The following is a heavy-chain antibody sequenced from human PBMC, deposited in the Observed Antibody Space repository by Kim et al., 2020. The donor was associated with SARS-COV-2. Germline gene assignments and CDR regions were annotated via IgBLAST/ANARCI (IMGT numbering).Heavy chain of an antibody. D-gene: IGHD6-6*01. CDR3: ARGGIAARRLDY. Sequence: SETLSLTCAVYGGSFSGYYWSWIRQPPGKGLEWIGEINHSGSTNYNPSLKSRVTISVDTSKNQFSLKLSSVTAADTAVYYCARGGIAARRLDYWGQGTLV. CDR2: INHSGST. V-gene: IGHV4-34*01. J-gene: IGHJ4*02. CDR1: GGSFSGYY.